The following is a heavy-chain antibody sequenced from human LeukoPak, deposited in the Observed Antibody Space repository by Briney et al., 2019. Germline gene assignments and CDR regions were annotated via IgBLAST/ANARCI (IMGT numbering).Heavy chain of an antibody. CDR2: ISYDGSNK. CDR1: GFTFSSYA. D-gene: IGHD6-19*01. V-gene: IGHV3-30*01. Sequence: GGSLRLSCAASGFTFSSYAMHWVRQAPGKGLEWVAVISYDGSNKYYADSVKGRFTISRDNPKNTLYLQMDSLRAEDTAVYYCARGSNAVAGTTYYYYYMDVWGKGTTVTVSS. CDR3: ARGSNAVAGTTYYYYYMDV. J-gene: IGHJ6*03.